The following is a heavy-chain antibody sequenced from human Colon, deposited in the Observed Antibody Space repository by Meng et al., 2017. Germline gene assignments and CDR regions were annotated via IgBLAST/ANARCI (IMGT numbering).Heavy chain of an antibody. CDR1: GFTFSYHF. CDR2: ISSTGSTI. V-gene: IGHV3-11*04. CDR3: ARDFGDWGDY. J-gene: IGHJ4*02. D-gene: IGHD3-3*01. Sequence: GGSLRLSCTASGFTFSYHFMSWIRQAPGKGLEWVSYISSTGSTIYYADSVKGRFTISRDNAKNSLYLQMNSLGAEDTAVYYCARDFGDWGDYWGQGTLVTVSS.